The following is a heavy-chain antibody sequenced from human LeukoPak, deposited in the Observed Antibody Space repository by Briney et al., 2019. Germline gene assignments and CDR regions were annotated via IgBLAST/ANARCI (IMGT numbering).Heavy chain of an antibody. D-gene: IGHD6-6*01. V-gene: IGHV4-4*07. J-gene: IGHJ3*02. CDR2: IYTSGST. CDR3: ARKKPSLYAFDI. Sequence: SETLSLTCTVSGESISGLYWNWIRQPAGKGLEWIGRIYTSGSTDYNPSLKSRVTMSVDTSKNQFSLKLSSVTAADTAVYYCARKKPSLYAFDIWGQGTMVTVSS. CDR1: GESISGLY.